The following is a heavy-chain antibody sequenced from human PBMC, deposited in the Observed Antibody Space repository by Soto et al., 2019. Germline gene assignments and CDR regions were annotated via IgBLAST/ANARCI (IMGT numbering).Heavy chain of an antibody. Sequence: EVQLLESGGGLVQPGGSLRLSCAASGFTFSSYAMSWVRQAPGKGLEWVSAISGSGGSTYYADSVKGRFAISRDNSKNTLYLQMNSLRAEDTAVYYCAQDVGYIAAAGTLGWGQGTLVTVSS. V-gene: IGHV3-23*01. CDR3: AQDVGYIAAAGTLG. CDR2: ISGSGGST. CDR1: GFTFSSYA. J-gene: IGHJ4*02. D-gene: IGHD6-13*01.